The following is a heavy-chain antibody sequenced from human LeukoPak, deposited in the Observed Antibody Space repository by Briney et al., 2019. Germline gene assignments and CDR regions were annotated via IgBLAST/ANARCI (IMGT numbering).Heavy chain of an antibody. CDR3: ARSHDYGSYYFDY. Sequence: VGCLRLSCAASGVTVSSNYMSWGCQAPGKGLWWGSVIYSGGSTYYADSVKGRFTISRDNSKNTRYLQMNTLRAEGTAVYYCARSHDYGSYYFDYWGQGTLVTVSS. V-gene: IGHV3-53*01. CDR2: IYSGGST. D-gene: IGHD4-17*01. J-gene: IGHJ4*02. CDR1: GVTVSSNY.